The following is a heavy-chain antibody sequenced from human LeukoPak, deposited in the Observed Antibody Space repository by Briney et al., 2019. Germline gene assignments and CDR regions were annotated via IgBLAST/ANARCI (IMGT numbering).Heavy chain of an antibody. J-gene: IGHJ4*02. CDR2: IKQDGSEK. CDR1: GFTFSSYW. V-gene: IGHV3-7*01. D-gene: IGHD6-19*01. Sequence: PGGSLRLSCAASGFTFSSYWMSWVRQAPGKGLEWVANIKQDGSEKYYVDSVKGRFTISRDNAKNSLYLQMNSLRAEDTAVYYCARDREVAVAGTDFDYWGQGTLVTVSS. CDR3: ARDREVAVAGTDFDY.